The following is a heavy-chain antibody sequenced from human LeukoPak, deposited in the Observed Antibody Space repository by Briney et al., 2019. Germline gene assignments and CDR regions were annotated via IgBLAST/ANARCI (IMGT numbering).Heavy chain of an antibody. V-gene: IGHV3-30*18. CDR1: GFTFDAYG. Sequence: PGGSLRLSCAASGFTFDAYGIHWVRQAPGKGLEWVAGISYDENYRNYAESVKGRFTISRDNSKNTLYLQMNSLRAEDTAVYYCAKDRGGYTYYPFLSYFFDYWGQGTLVTVSS. CDR3: AKDRGGYTYYPFLSYFFDY. D-gene: IGHD5-12*01. CDR2: ISYDENYR. J-gene: IGHJ4*02.